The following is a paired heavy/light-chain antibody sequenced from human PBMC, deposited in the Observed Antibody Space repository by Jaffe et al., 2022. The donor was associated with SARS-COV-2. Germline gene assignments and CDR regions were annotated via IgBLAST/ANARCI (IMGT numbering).Light chain of an antibody. Sequence: EIVLTQSPGTLSLSPGERATLSCRASQSVSSSYLAWYQQKPGQAPRLLIYGASSRATGIPDRFSGSGSGTDFTLTISRLEPEDFAVYYCQQYGSLFTFGPGTKVDIK. J-gene: IGKJ3*01. CDR1: QSVSSSY. CDR2: GAS. V-gene: IGKV3-20*01. CDR3: QQYGSLFT.
Heavy chain of an antibody. D-gene: IGHD2-2*02. CDR3: ARDRGLGYCSSTSCYTFESSGYYGMDV. CDR2: IWYDGSNK. V-gene: IGHV3-33*01. CDR1: GFTFSSYG. J-gene: IGHJ6*02. Sequence: QVQLVESGGGVVQPGRSLRLSCAASGFTFSSYGMHWVRQAPGKGLEWVAVIWYDGSNKYYADSVKGRFTISRDNSKNTLYLQMNSLRAEDTAVYYCARDRGLGYCSSTSCYTFESSGYYGMDVWGQGTTVTVSS.